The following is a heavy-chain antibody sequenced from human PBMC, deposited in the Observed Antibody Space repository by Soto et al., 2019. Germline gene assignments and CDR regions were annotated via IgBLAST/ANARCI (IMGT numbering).Heavy chain of an antibody. Sequence: PGGSLRLSCAASGFTFSGSAMHWVRQASGKGLEWVGRIRSKANSYATAYAASVKGRFTISRDDSKNTAYLQMNSLKTEDTAVYYCTQTYYYDSSGYGTEAPFDYWGQGTLVTVSS. CDR3: TQTYYYDSSGYGTEAPFDY. D-gene: IGHD3-22*01. V-gene: IGHV3-73*01. J-gene: IGHJ4*02. CDR1: GFTFSGSA. CDR2: IRSKANSYAT.